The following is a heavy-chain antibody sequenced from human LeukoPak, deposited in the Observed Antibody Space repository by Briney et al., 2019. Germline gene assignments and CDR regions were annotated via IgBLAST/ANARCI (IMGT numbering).Heavy chain of an antibody. V-gene: IGHV1-8*01. CDR3: ASIAAAGADAFDI. CDR2: MNPNSGNT. J-gene: IGHJ3*02. CDR1: GYTFTSYD. Sequence: ASVKVSCKASGYTFTSYDINWVRQATGQGLEWMGWMNPNSGNTGYAQKFQGRVTMTRNTSISTAYMGLSSLRSEDTAVYYCASIAAAGADAFDIWGQGTMVTVSS. D-gene: IGHD6-13*01.